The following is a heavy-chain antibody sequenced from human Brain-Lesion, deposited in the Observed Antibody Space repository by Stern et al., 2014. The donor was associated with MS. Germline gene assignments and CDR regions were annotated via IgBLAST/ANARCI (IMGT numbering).Heavy chain of an antibody. CDR3: ARGGRYYADY. D-gene: IGHD2-2*01. J-gene: IGHJ4*02. Sequence: QVQLVQSGAEVKKPGASVRVSCEASGNSFTHFYIHWVRQAPGQGLEWMGWINPNSGGTKFAQKFPGWVTITRDTSMTTAYMEVTSLTSDDTAVYYCARGGRYYADYWGQGTLVTVSS. CDR2: INPNSGGT. V-gene: IGHV1-2*04. CDR1: GNSFTHFY.